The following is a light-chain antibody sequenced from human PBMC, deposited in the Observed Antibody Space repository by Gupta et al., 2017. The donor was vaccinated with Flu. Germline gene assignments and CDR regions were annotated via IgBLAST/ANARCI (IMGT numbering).Light chain of an antibody. J-gene: IGLJ3*02. CDR2: LNSDGSH. V-gene: IGLV4-69*01. CDR1: SGHSSYA. CDR3: QTWGTGIGV. Sequence: QLVLTQSPSASASLGASVKLTCTLSSGHSSYAIAWPQQQPEKGPRNLMKLNSDGSHSKGDGIPDRFSGSSSGAERYLTISSLQSEDEADYYCQTWGTGIGVFGGGTKLTVL.